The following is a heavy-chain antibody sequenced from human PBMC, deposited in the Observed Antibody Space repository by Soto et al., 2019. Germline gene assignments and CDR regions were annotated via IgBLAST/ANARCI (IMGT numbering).Heavy chain of an antibody. V-gene: IGHV1-2*02. Sequence: GASVKVSCKTSGYTFTEYYVFWVRQAPGQGLEWMGWINPNNGVTKYAQRFLGRVTMTRDTSISTAYMEVSRLGSDDTAVYFCARDSKYSSRALMDPWGQGTLVTVSS. CDR2: INPNNGVT. D-gene: IGHD6-13*01. J-gene: IGHJ5*02. CDR3: ARDSKYSSRALMDP. CDR1: GYTFTEYY.